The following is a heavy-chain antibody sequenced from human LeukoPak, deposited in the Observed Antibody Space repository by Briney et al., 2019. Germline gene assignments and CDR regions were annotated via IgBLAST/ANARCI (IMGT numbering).Heavy chain of an antibody. CDR1: GFTFDDYA. Sequence: PGGSPRLSCAASGFTFDDYAMHWVRQAPGKGLEWVSGISWNSGSIGYADSVKGRFTISRDNAKNSLYLQMNSLRAEDTASYYCARTPSYCSGGRCYVSHYFDYWGQGTLATVSS. J-gene: IGHJ4*02. CDR3: ARTPSYCSGGRCYVSHYFDY. V-gene: IGHV3-9*01. D-gene: IGHD2-15*01. CDR2: ISWNSGSI.